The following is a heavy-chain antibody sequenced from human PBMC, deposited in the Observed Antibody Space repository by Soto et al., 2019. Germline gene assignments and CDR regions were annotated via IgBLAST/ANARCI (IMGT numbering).Heavy chain of an antibody. CDR3: ARGGEHIVVVTATLVPVEIGMDV. V-gene: IGHV3-74*01. J-gene: IGHJ6*02. Sequence: EVQLVESGGGLVQPGGSLRLSCAASGFTFSSYWMHWVRQAPGKGLVWVSRINSDGSSTSYADSVKGRFTISRDNAKNTLYLQMNSLRAEDTAVYYCARGGEHIVVVTATLVPVEIGMDVWGQGTTVTVSS. D-gene: IGHD2-21*02. CDR1: GFTFSSYW. CDR2: INSDGSST.